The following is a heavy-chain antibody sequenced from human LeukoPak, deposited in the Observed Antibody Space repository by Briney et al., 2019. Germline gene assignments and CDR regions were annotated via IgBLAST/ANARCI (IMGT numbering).Heavy chain of an antibody. CDR3: ARVAIVVVIGIIGGSWFDP. CDR2: INPNSGCT. J-gene: IGHJ5*02. Sequence: ASVKVSCKASGYTFTGYYMHWVRQAPGQGLEWMGWINPNSGCTNYAQKFQGRVTMTRDTSISTAYMDLSRLRSDDTAVYYCARVAIVVVIGIIGGSWFDPWGQGTLVTVSS. CDR1: GYTFTGYY. D-gene: IGHD2-15*01. V-gene: IGHV1-2*02.